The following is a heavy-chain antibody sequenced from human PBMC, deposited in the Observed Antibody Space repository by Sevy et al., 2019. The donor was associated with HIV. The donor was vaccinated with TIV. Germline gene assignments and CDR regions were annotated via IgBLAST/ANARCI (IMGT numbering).Heavy chain of an antibody. Sequence: EGSLRLSCAASGFTFNNYGMHWVRQAPGKGLEWVALIWYDGSKKYYADSVKGRFAISRDNSTNTLYLQMNSLRPEDTAVYYCASGPYYDFWSGRYWGQGTLVTVSS. CDR2: IWYDGSKK. V-gene: IGHV3-33*08. CDR1: GFTFNNYG. CDR3: ASGPYYDFWSGRY. D-gene: IGHD3-3*01. J-gene: IGHJ4*02.